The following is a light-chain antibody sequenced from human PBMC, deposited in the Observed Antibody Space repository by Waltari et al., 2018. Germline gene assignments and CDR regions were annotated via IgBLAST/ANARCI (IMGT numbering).Light chain of an antibody. Sequence: QLVLTQSPSASASLGASVKLTCTLSSGHTNYAIDWHQQQPLKGPRFLMKINRDGSHNKGDGIPDRFSGSISGADRYLTISGLQSEDEADYYCQTWGPGIRVFGGGTKVTVL. CDR2: INRDGSH. CDR1: SGHTNYA. J-gene: IGLJ3*02. V-gene: IGLV4-69*01. CDR3: QTWGPGIRV.